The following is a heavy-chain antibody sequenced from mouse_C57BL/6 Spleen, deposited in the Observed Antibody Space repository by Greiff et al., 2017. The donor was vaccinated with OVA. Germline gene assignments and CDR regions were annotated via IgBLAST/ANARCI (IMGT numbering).Heavy chain of an antibody. V-gene: IGHV1-82*01. D-gene: IGHD2-3*01. CDR2: IYPGDGDT. CDR3: ARVGYYAAMDY. J-gene: IGHJ4*01. Sequence: VQLQQSGPELVKPGASVKISCKASGYAFSSSWMNWVKQRPGKGLEWIGRIYPGDGDTNYNGKFKGKATLTADKSSSTAYMQLSSLTSEDSAVYFCARVGYYAAMDYWGQGTSVTVSS. CDR1: GYAFSSSW.